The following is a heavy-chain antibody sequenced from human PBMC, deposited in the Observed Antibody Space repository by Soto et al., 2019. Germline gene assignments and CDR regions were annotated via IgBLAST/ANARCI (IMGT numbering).Heavy chain of an antibody. CDR2: THPGESET. CDR1: GYSFTTYW. V-gene: IGHV5-51*01. J-gene: IGHJ6*02. Sequence: GESLKISCKGSGYSFTTYWIGWVRQTPGKGLEWVGITHPGESETRYSPSFQGQVTISADRSISTAYLQWSSLKASDTAMYYCVRHEATYYCYYGMDVWGQGTAVTVSS. CDR3: VRHEATYYCYYGMDV.